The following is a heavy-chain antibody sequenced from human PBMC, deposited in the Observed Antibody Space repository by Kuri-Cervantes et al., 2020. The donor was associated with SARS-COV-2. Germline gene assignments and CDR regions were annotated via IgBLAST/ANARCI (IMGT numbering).Heavy chain of an antibody. Sequence: SGPTLVKPTQTLTLTCTFSGFSLSTSGVGVGWIRQPPGKALEWLALIYWDDDKRYSPSLKSRLTITKDTSKNQVVLTMTNMDPVDTATYYCAHSGDPPYYYDSSGAFDIWGQGKMVIVSS. V-gene: IGHV2-5*02. CDR3: AHSGDPPYYYDSSGAFDI. CDR1: GFSLSTSGVG. CDR2: IYWDDDK. D-gene: IGHD3-22*01. J-gene: IGHJ3*02.